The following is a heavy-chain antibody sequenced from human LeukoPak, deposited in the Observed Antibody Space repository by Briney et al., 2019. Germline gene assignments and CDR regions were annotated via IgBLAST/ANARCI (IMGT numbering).Heavy chain of an antibody. CDR1: GFTFSSYA. Sequence: GGSLRLSCAASGFTFSSYAMSWVRQAPGKGLEWVSAISGSGGSTYYADSVKGRFTISRDNSKNTLYLQMNSLRAEDTAVYYCAKDVGNSGQWWVGLFDYWGQGTLVTVSS. CDR2: ISGSGGST. V-gene: IGHV3-23*01. J-gene: IGHJ4*02. D-gene: IGHD2-15*01. CDR3: AKDVGNSGQWWVGLFDY.